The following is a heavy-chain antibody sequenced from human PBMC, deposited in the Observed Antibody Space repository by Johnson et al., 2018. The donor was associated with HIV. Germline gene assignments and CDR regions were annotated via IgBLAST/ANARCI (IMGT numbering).Heavy chain of an antibody. J-gene: IGHJ3*02. CDR1: GFTLSKHA. Sequence: QVQLVESGGGVVQPGRSLRLSCAASGFTLSKHAMHWVRQAPGKGLEWVTVIWYDGSNKHYADSVKGRFTISRDNSKNTLFLQMNSLRAEDTAVYYCARDPAAAALRAFDIWGQGTMVTVSS. D-gene: IGHD6-13*01. CDR2: IWYDGSNK. V-gene: IGHV3-33*01. CDR3: ARDPAAAALRAFDI.